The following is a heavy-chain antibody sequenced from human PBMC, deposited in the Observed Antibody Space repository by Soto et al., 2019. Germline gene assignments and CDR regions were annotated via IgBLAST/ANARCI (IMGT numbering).Heavy chain of an antibody. D-gene: IGHD4-17*01. CDR2: ISSSSSYI. CDR3: ARDGGGYGDYADAFDI. J-gene: IGHJ3*02. CDR1: GFTFSSCS. V-gene: IGHV3-21*01. Sequence: GGSLRLSCAASGFTFSSCSMNWVRQAPGKGLEWVSSISSSSSYIYYADSVKGRFTISRDNAKNSLYLQMNSLRAEDTAVYYCARDGGGYGDYADAFDIWGQGTMVTVSS.